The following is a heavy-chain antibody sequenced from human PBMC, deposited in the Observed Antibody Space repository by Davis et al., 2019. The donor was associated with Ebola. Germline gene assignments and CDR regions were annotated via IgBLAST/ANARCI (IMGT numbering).Heavy chain of an antibody. D-gene: IGHD6-13*01. V-gene: IGHV1-46*01. J-gene: IGHJ4*02. CDR2: INPSGGST. CDR1: GYTFTSYY. CDR3: ARWQQLELGDY. Sequence: ASVKVSCKASGYTFTSYYMHWVRQAPGQGLEWMGIINPSGGSTSYAQKFQGRVTMTRDTSTSTVYMELSSLRSDDTAVYYCARWQQLELGDYWGQGTLVTVSS.